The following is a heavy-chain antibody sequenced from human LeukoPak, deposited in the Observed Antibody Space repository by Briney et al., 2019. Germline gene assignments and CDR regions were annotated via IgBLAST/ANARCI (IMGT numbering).Heavy chain of an antibody. Sequence: SETLPLTCTVSGGSISSSSYYWGWIRQPPGKGLEWIGSIYYSGSTYYNPSLKSRVAISVDTSKNQFSLKLSSVTAADTAVYYCARRGSSWYEVDYWGQGTLVTVSS. CDR3: ARRGSSWYEVDY. V-gene: IGHV4-39*01. CDR1: GGSISSSSYY. D-gene: IGHD6-13*01. J-gene: IGHJ4*02. CDR2: IYYSGST.